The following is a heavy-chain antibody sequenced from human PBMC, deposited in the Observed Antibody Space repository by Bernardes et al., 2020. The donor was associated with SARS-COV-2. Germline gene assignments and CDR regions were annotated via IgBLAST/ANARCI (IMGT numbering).Heavy chain of an antibody. Sequence: VGALIRSCAASGFIFRRTAMTWVRQAPGQGLEWLSGISGSGGSTYYADSVKGRFTISRNNSKNTLYLEMNSLKAEDTAIYYCAKCVQGSYAMDVWGQGTTVTVAS. CDR2: ISGSGGST. V-gene: IGHV3-23*01. CDR3: AKCVQGSYAMDV. D-gene: IGHD1-1*01. J-gene: IGHJ6*02. CDR1: GFIFRRTA.